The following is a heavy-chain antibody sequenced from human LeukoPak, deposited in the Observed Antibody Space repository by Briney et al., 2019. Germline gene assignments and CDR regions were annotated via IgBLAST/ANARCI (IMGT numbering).Heavy chain of an antibody. J-gene: IGHJ4*02. Sequence: GGSLRLSCAASGFTVSSNYMSWVRQAPGKGLEWVSVIFSGGTTYYADSVKGRFTISRHNSENTLYLQMNSLRGVDTAVYYCARGVLGYSYGFDYWGQGTLVTVSS. CDR3: ARGVLGYSYGFDY. D-gene: IGHD5-18*01. V-gene: IGHV3-53*04. CDR1: GFTVSSNY. CDR2: IFSGGTT.